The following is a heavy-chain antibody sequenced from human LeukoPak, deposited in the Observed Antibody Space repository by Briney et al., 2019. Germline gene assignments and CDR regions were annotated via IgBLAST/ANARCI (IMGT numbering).Heavy chain of an antibody. J-gene: IGHJ4*02. CDR3: ARRRITMVRGVLDY. V-gene: IGHV4-34*01. Sequence: PETLSLTCAVYGGSFSGYYWSWIRQPPGKGLEWIGEINHSGSTNYNPSLKSRVTISVDTSKNQFSLKLSSVTAADTAVYYCARRRITMVRGVLDYWGQGTLVTVSS. CDR1: GGSFSGYY. CDR2: INHSGST. D-gene: IGHD3-10*01.